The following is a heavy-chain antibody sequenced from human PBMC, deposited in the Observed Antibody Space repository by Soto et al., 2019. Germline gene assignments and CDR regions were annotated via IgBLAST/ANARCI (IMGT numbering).Heavy chain of an antibody. CDR3: ARDRSGSGWFNAFDI. Sequence: PSRTLSLTCAISGDSVFSSTAAWNWIRQSPSRGLEWLGRTYYRSKWYNDYAVSVKSRITINPDTSKHQFSLQLNSVTPEDTAVYYCARDRSGSGWFNAFDIWGHGTMVTVSS. D-gene: IGHD6-19*01. CDR1: GDSVFSSTAA. J-gene: IGHJ3*02. CDR2: TYYRSKWYN. V-gene: IGHV6-1*01.